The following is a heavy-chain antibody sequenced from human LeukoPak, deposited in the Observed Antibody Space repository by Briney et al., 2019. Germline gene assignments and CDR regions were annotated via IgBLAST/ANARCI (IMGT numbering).Heavy chain of an antibody. J-gene: IGHJ4*02. Sequence: PGTSLRLSCEASGFTFRNHGMYWVRQAPGKGLEWVAVIWYDGSNKYYGDSVRGRFTISRDNSENTLYLQMNSLRVEDTAVYYCARWGEDSELDHWGQGTLVTVSS. CDR3: ARWGEDSELDH. CDR1: GFTFRNHG. D-gene: IGHD3-10*01. V-gene: IGHV3-33*01. CDR2: IWYDGSNK.